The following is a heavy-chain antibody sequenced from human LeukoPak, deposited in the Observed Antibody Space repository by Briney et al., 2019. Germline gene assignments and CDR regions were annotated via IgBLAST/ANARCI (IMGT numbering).Heavy chain of an antibody. J-gene: IGHJ4*02. Sequence: TQTLSLTCTVSGGSISSGDYYWSGIRQPPGKGLEWIGYIYYSGSTYYNPSLKSRVTISVDTSKNQFSLKLSSVTAADTAVYYCARVSSSGDVDYWGQGTLVTVSS. D-gene: IGHD2-15*01. CDR3: ARVSSSGDVDY. CDR1: GGSISSGDYY. CDR2: IYYSGST. V-gene: IGHV4-30-4*01.